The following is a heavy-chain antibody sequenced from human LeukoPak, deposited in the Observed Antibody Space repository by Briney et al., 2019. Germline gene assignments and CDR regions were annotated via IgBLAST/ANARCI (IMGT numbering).Heavy chain of an antibody. V-gene: IGHV3-33*01. Sequence: GGSLRLSCAASGFTFSTYGMNWVRQAPGKGLECMAVVWYDGSLKYYRDSVKGRFTISRDNSKNTLYLQMNSLGVEDTAVYYCARGDGGGGTHPFDYWGQGTLVTVSS. CDR2: VWYDGSLK. CDR3: ARGDGGGGTHPFDY. D-gene: IGHD2-15*01. J-gene: IGHJ4*02. CDR1: GFTFSTYG.